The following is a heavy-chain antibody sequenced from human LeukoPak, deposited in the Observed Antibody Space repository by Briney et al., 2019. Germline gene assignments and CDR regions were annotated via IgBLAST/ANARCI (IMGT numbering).Heavy chain of an antibody. D-gene: IGHD6-13*01. CDR3: ARDPGLAAAGSTYYYYGMDV. Sequence: GGSLRLSCAASGFTASSNYMSWVRQAPGKGLEWVSVIYSGGSTYYADSVKGRFTISRDNSKNTLYLQMNSLRAEDTAVYYCARDPGLAAAGSTYYYYGMDVWGQGTTVTVSS. J-gene: IGHJ6*02. CDR1: GFTASSNY. V-gene: IGHV3-66*01. CDR2: IYSGGST.